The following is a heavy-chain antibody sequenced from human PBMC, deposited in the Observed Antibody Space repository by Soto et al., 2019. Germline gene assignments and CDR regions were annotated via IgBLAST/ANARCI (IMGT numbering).Heavy chain of an antibody. Sequence: GEAMPRSCKATRYNYTTYWIGWVRQTPGKSLEWMGMIYLGDSDTRYSPSFQGQVTISADKSISTAYLQWSSLKASDTAMYYCARGDLLLSSGIDCDLMAFPGQRSSDSGSSGM. J-gene: IGHJ6*01. V-gene: IGHV5-51*01. CDR1: RYNYTTYW. D-gene: IGHD3-10*01. CDR3: ARGDLLLSSGIDCDLMAFPGQRSSDSGSSGM. CDR2: IYLGDSDT.